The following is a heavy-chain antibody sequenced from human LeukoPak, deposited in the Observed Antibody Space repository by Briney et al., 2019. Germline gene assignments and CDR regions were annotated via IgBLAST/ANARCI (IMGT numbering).Heavy chain of an antibody. Sequence: PGGSLRLSCAASGFTFSSYGMHWVRQAPGKGLEWVAVISYDGSNKYYADSVKGRFTISRDNSKNTLYLQMNSPRAEDTAVYYCAKGRVRYGMDVWGQGTTVTVSS. CDR1: GFTFSSYG. CDR3: AKGRVRYGMDV. CDR2: ISYDGSNK. J-gene: IGHJ6*02. V-gene: IGHV3-30*18.